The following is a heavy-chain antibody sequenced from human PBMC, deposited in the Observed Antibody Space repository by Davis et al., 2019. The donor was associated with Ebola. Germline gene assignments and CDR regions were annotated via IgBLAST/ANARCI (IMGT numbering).Heavy chain of an antibody. CDR2: IIPIVGIA. V-gene: IGHV1-69*04. Sequence: AASVKVSCKASGGTFSSDGISWVRQAPAQPLPLFPRIIPIVGIANYAPKFQGRVTITADKSTSTANMEVNSLRSEDTAVYYCARGGTWNLDYGMDVWGQGTTVTVSS. J-gene: IGHJ6*02. CDR3: ARGGTWNLDYGMDV. D-gene: IGHD1-1*01. CDR1: GGTFSSDG.